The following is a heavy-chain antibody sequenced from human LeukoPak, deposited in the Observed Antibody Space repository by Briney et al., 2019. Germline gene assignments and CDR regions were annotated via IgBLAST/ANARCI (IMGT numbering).Heavy chain of an antibody. CDR1: GFTFNAYA. J-gene: IGHJ4*02. Sequence: GGSLRLSCAASGFTFNAYAMHWVRQVPGKGPEWVAVIWYDGTNQYYADSVKGRFTLSRDTSKNTVFLQMSSLRAEDTATYYCARDLATYSYGYIYGFWGQGTLVTVSS. D-gene: IGHD5-18*01. CDR3: ARDLATYSYGYIYGF. CDR2: IWYDGTNQ. V-gene: IGHV3-30*04.